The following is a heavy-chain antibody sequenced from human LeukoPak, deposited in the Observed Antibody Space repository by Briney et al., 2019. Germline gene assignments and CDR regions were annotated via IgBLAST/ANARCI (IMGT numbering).Heavy chain of an antibody. V-gene: IGHV4-39*01. D-gene: IGHD5-12*01. CDR3: ARRGGWIGFDP. J-gene: IGHJ5*02. CDR1: GGSISSSSYY. Sequence: SETLSLTCTVSGGSISSSSYYWGWIRQPPGKGLEWIGSIYYSGSTYYNPSLKSRVTISVDTSKNQFSLKLSSVTAADTAVYYCARRGGWIGFDPWGQGTLVTDSS. CDR2: IYYSGST.